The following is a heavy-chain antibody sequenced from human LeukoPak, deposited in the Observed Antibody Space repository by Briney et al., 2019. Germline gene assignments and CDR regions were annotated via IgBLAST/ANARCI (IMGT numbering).Heavy chain of an antibody. CDR2: IEEHGSQK. CDR1: GFTFSSYW. D-gene: IGHD1-1*01. CDR3: ARILRVHTPRASDI. V-gene: IGHV3-7*05. J-gene: IGHJ3*02. Sequence: PGGSLRLSCAASGFTFSSYWMSWVRQAPGKGLEWVANIEEHGSQKYYVDSVKGRFTISRDNAQNSLFLQMNSLRAEDTALYYCARILRVHTPRASDIWGQGTMVTVSS.